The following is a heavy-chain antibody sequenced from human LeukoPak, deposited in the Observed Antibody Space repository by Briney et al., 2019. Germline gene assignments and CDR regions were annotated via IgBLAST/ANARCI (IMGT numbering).Heavy chain of an antibody. J-gene: IGHJ4*02. V-gene: IGHV3-21*01. CDR3: ARVKRFGVDFDY. CDR2: ISSSSSYI. CDR1: GFTFSSYS. Sequence: PGGSLRLSCAASGFTFSSYSMSWVRQAPGKGLEWVSSISSSSSYIYYADSVKGRFTISRDNAKNSLYLQMNRLRAEDTAVYYCARVKRFGVDFDYSGQGTLVTVSS. D-gene: IGHD3-10*01.